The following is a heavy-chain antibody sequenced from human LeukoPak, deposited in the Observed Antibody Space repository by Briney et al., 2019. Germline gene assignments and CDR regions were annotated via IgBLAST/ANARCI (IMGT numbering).Heavy chain of an antibody. J-gene: IGHJ3*02. Sequence: GGSLRLSCAASGFTFSSYAMHWVRQAPGKGLEWVAVISYDGSNKYYADSVKGRFTISRDNAKNSLSLQMNSLRAEDTAVYYCARSIGGDGFDMWGQGTMVTVSS. CDR3: ARSIGGDGFDM. V-gene: IGHV3-30-3*01. CDR2: ISYDGSNK. CDR1: GFTFSSYA.